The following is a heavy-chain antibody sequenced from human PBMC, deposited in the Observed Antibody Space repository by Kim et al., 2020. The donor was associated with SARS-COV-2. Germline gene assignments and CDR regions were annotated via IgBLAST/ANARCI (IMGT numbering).Heavy chain of an antibody. CDR1: GFTFDDYA. CDR2: ISWNSGSI. J-gene: IGHJ6*04. Sequence: GGSLRLSCAASGFTFDDYAMHWVRQAPGKGLEWVSGISWNSGSIGYADSVKGRFTISRDNAKNSLYLQMNSLRAEDTALYYCAKDIGSSWYGEYYYYGMDVWGRGTTGTVSS. V-gene: IGHV3-9*01. CDR3: AKDIGSSWYGEYYYYGMDV. D-gene: IGHD6-13*01.